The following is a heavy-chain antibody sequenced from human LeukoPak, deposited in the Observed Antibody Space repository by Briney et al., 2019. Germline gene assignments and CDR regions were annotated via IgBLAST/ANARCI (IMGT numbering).Heavy chain of an antibody. CDR2: INYDGTDT. Sequence: GGSLRLSSAASGFTFSTYLMHWVRQAPGKGPVWVSRINYDGTDTVYTDSVKGRFTISRDNAKNTLYLQMNSLRAEDTAVYYCARDGVSTVDFDYWGQGTLVTVSS. CDR3: ARDGVSTVDFDY. D-gene: IGHD1-14*01. CDR1: GFTFSTYL. V-gene: IGHV3-74*01. J-gene: IGHJ4*02.